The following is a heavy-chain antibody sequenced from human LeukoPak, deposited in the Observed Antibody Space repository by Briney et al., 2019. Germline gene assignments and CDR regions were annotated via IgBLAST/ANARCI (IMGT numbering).Heavy chain of an antibody. CDR1: GGSISSYY. V-gene: IGHV4-59*01. CDR2: IYYSGST. J-gene: IGHJ4*02. CDR3: ARYYYGSGSYYRD. Sequence: SETLSLTRTVSGGSISSYYWSWLRQPPGKGLEWLGYIYYSGSTNYNPSLKSRVTISVDTSKNQFSLKLSSVTAADTAVYYCARYYYGSGSYYRDWGQGTLVSVSS. D-gene: IGHD3-10*01.